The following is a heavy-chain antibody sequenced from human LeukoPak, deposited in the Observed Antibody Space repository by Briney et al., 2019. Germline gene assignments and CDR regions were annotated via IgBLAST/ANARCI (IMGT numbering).Heavy chain of an antibody. Sequence: SETLSLTCTVSGGSISGSNFYWGWARQPPGKGLEWIGNIFYSGSTYYNPSLKSRVTISVDTSKNQFSLRLNSVTAADTAVYYCAHTARMYSSAFSWGQGTLVTVSS. CDR1: GGSISGSNFY. J-gene: IGHJ4*02. D-gene: IGHD6-6*01. V-gene: IGHV4-39*01. CDR2: IFYSGST. CDR3: AHTARMYSSAFS.